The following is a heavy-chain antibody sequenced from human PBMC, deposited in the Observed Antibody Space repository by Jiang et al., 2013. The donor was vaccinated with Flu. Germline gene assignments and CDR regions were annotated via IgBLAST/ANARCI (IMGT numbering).Heavy chain of an antibody. CDR3: ARDLAAVAGTPPREEKHYYYYMDV. V-gene: IGHV1-46*01. CDR1: GYTFTSYY. Sequence: SVKVSCKASGYTFTSYYMHWVRQAPGQGLEWMGIINPSGGSTSYAQKFQGRVTMTRDTSTSTVYMELSSLRSEDTAVYYCARDLAAVAGTPPREEKHYYYYMDVWGKGTTVTVSS. J-gene: IGHJ6*03. D-gene: IGHD6-19*01. CDR2: INPSGGST.